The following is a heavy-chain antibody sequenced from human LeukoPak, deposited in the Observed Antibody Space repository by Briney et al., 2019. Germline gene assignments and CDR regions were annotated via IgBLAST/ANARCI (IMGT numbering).Heavy chain of an antibody. CDR1: GFIFSTYG. CDR3: ARDLPPYGAFDY. CDR2: ISYDGSNK. D-gene: IGHD4-17*01. J-gene: IGHJ4*02. V-gene: IGHV3-30*03. Sequence: GGSLRHSCAASGFIFSTYGMHWVRQAPGKGLEWVALISYDGSNKHYADSVKGRFTISRDNSKNTLFLQMNSLRAEDTAVYYCARDLPPYGAFDYWGQGTLVTVSS.